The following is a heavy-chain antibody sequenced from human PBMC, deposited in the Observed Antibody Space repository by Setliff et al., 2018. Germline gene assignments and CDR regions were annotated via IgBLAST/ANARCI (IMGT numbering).Heavy chain of an antibody. CDR1: GYILNSYG. CDR3: AISTLSICSGGSCPNVFDV. CDR2: ISSYNDVT. V-gene: IGHV1-18*01. Sequence: ASVKVSCKASGYILNSYGISWVRQAPGQGLEWMGWISSYNDVTKYAQRFQGRVTMTTDTSTSAVYMELRSLRADDTALYYCAISTLSICSGGSCPNVFDVWGQGTMVTVS. J-gene: IGHJ3*01. D-gene: IGHD2-15*01.